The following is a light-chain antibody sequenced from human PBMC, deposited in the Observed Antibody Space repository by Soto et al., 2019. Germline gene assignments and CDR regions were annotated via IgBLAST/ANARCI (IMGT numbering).Light chain of an antibody. CDR3: SSYTGSSTLVV. Sequence: LTQPASVSGSPGQSITLSCTGTSSDVGGFNYVSWYQQHPGKAPKLIIYEVSNRPSGVSNRFSASKSGNTASLTISGLQAGDEADYYCSSYTGSSTLVVFGGGTKVTVL. CDR1: SSDVGGFNY. J-gene: IGLJ2*01. CDR2: EVS. V-gene: IGLV2-14*01.